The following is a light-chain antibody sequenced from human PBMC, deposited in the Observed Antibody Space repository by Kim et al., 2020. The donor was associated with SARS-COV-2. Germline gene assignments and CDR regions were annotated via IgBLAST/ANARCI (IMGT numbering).Light chain of an antibody. CDR1: SNGSKS. CDR3: QGWDSSSDHRVV. J-gene: IGLJ2*01. Sequence: SYELTQPPSVSVAPGKTARVSCGGNSNGSKSVHRYQQKSGQAPVLVIYYDSDRPSGIPERFSGSNSGNTATLTISRVEAGDEADYYCQGWDSSSDHRVVFGGGTQLTVL. V-gene: IGLV3-21*04. CDR2: YDS.